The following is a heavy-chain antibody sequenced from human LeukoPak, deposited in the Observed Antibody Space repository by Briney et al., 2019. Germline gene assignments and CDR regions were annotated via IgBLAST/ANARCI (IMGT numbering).Heavy chain of an antibody. J-gene: IGHJ5*02. Sequence: PSETLSLTCTASSGFISGHSWTWIRQPPEKGLEWIGHIYYIGRTNYNPSLESRVTISVDTSKNQVSLKLSSVTAADTAVYYCARRLYSSGYGDWFDPWGQGILVTVSS. CDR2: IYYIGRT. CDR1: SGFISGHS. CDR3: ARRLYSSGYGDWFDP. D-gene: IGHD6-19*01. V-gene: IGHV4-59*08.